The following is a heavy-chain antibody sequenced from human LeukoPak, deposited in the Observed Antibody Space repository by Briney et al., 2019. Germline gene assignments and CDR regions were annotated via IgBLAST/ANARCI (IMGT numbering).Heavy chain of an antibody. D-gene: IGHD3-10*01. CDR1: GGSFSGYY. V-gene: IGHV4-34*01. J-gene: IGHJ4*02. Sequence: SETLSLTCAVCGGSFSGYYWSWIRQPPGKGLEWIGEINHSGSTNYNPSLKSRVTISVDTSKNQFSLNLSSVTAADTAVYYCARVVRSHGSGSLYSYWGQGTLVTVSS. CDR3: ARVVRSHGSGSLYSY. CDR2: INHSGST.